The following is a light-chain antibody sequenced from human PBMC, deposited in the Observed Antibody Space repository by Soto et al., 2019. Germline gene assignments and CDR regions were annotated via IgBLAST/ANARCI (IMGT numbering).Light chain of an antibody. CDR2: EDN. V-gene: IGLV2-23*01. CDR3: CSYAGSVV. J-gene: IGLJ2*01. Sequence: QSVLTQPASVSGSPGQSITISCTGISSDVGGYNVVSWYQQYPGKAPKLMIFEDNKRPSGVSNRFSGSKSGNTASLIISGLQAEDEADYYCCSYAGSVVFGGGTKLTVL. CDR1: SSDVGGYNV.